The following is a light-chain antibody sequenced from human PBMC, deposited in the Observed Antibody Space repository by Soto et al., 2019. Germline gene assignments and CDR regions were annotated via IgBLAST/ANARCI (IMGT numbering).Light chain of an antibody. V-gene: IGKV1-17*02. CDR1: QGIRND. CDR2: AAS. J-gene: IGKJ4*01. Sequence: DIQMTQSPSSLSASVGDRVTITCRASQGIRNDSQWYQQKPGKAPKRLIYAASSLQSGVPSRFSGSGSGTEFTLTISNLQPEDFATYYCLQHDSYPLTFGGGTTVEIK. CDR3: LQHDSYPLT.